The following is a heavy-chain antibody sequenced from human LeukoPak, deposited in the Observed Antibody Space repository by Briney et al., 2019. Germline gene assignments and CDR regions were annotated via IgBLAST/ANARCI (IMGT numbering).Heavy chain of an antibody. D-gene: IGHD2-15*01. V-gene: IGHV1-18*01. CDR1: GCTFTSYG. Sequence: GASVKVSCKASGCTFTSYGISWVRQAPGQGLERMGWISAYNGNTNYAQKLQGRVTMTTDTSTSTAYMELRSLRSDDTAVYYCARDDCSGGSCYDYYGMDVWGQGTTVTVSS. CDR2: ISAYNGNT. J-gene: IGHJ6*02. CDR3: ARDDCSGGSCYDYYGMDV.